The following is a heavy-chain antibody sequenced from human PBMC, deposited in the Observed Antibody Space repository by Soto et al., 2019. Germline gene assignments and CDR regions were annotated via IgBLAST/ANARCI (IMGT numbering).Heavy chain of an antibody. V-gene: IGHV3-30*18. CDR1: GFVFSDYG. J-gene: IGHJ6*02. Sequence: KLVASGGGVVQPGRSLRLSCAASGFVFSDYGMHWVRQAPGKGLEWVALITNDGNNEFYRESVKGRFSISRGRSTNTVDLLMNSLRPEDTGVYYCAKEGPGGGRHFYYGMDVWGQGTTVTVSS. CDR3: AKEGPGGGRHFYYGMDV. D-gene: IGHD1-26*01. CDR2: ITNDGNNE.